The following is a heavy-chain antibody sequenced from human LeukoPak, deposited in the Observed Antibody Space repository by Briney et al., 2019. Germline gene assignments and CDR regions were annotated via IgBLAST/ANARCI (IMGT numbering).Heavy chain of an antibody. CDR3: TRNLARTGDFDY. CDR1: GYSFISFD. CDR2: MNPNSGST. D-gene: IGHD5-12*01. Sequence: ASVKVSCKASGYSFISFDINWVRQATGQGLEWPGWMNPNSGSTGYAQNFQGRVSMTRDTSISTAYMELSNLGSEDTAVYYCTRNLARTGDFDYWGQGTLVTVSS. V-gene: IGHV1-8*01. J-gene: IGHJ4*02.